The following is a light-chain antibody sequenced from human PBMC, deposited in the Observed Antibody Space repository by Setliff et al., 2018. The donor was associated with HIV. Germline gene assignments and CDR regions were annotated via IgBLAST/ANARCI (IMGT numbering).Light chain of an antibody. CDR3: CSYTSTSARV. CDR2: EVS. Sequence: QSVLAQTASVSGSPGQSITISCTGTSRDVGGYDYVSWYQLHPGKTPKLMIFEVSIRPSGVSYRFSGSKSGNTASLTISGLRPEDEGDYFCCSYTSTSARVFGTGTKVTVL. V-gene: IGLV2-14*01. J-gene: IGLJ1*01. CDR1: SRDVGGYDY.